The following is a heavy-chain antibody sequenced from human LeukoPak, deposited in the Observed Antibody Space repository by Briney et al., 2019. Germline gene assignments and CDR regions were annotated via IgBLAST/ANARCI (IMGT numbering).Heavy chain of an antibody. CDR3: ASQDYHYYYMDV. CDR2: IYTSGST. CDR1: GGSISSYY. J-gene: IGHJ6*03. V-gene: IGHV4-4*09. Sequence: PSETLSLTCTVSGGSISSYYWSWIRQPPGKGLEWIGYIYTSGSTNYNPSLKSRVTISVDTSKNQFSLKLSSVTAADTAVYYCASQDYHYYYMDVWGKGTTVTVSS.